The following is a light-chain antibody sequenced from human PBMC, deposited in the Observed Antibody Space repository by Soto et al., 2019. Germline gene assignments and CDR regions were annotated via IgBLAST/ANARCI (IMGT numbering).Light chain of an antibody. CDR2: DVS. J-gene: IGKJ1*01. Sequence: EIVFTQAPGTLSLSPGERATRSCRSSHSVSSNYLAWYQQKPGQAPRLRIHDVSSRATGIPDMFSGSESGTDFTLTIRRLDPVDFAVYYCQQYGISPTFGQGTKV. CDR1: HSVSSNY. CDR3: QQYGISPT. V-gene: IGKV3-20*01.